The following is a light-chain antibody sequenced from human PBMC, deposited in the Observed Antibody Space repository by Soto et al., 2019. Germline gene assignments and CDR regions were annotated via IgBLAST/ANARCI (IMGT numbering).Light chain of an antibody. CDR2: LEGSGSY. V-gene: IGLV4-60*02. J-gene: IGLJ3*02. CDR1: SGHSSYI. Sequence: QSVLTQSSSASAYLGSSVKLTCTLSSGHSSYIIAWHQQQPGKAPRYLMKLEGSGSYNKGSGVPDRFSGSSSGADRYLTISNLQFEDEADYYCETWDFNTRVFGGGTKLTVL. CDR3: ETWDFNTRV.